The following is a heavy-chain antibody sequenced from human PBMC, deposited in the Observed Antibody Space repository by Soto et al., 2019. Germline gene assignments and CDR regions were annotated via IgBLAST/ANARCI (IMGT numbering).Heavy chain of an antibody. D-gene: IGHD3-10*01. CDR1: GGSLSSGDYY. CDR2: ISYSGST. Sequence: PSETLSLTCTVSGGSLSSGDYYWSWIRQPPGKGLEWIGYISYSGSTYYNPSLKSLVTISVDTSKNQFSLKLSSVTAADTAVYYCASYYGSGIYYAFDIWGQGTRVTVSS. CDR3: ASYYGSGIYYAFDI. J-gene: IGHJ3*02. V-gene: IGHV4-30-4*01.